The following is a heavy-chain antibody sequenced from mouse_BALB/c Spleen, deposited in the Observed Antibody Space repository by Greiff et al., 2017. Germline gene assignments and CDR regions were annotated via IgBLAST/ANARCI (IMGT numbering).Heavy chain of an antibody. J-gene: IGHJ1*01. CDR3: ARGGLRGGPWDFDV. CDR1: GYTFTDYN. CDR2: IYPYNGGT. V-gene: IGHV1S29*02. D-gene: IGHD2-2*01. Sequence: EVQLQESGPELVKPGASVKISCKASGYTFTDYNMHWVKQSHGKSLEWIGYIYPYNGGTGYNQKFKSKATLTVDNSSSTAYMELRSLTSEDSAVYYCARGGLRGGPWDFDVWGAGTTVTVSS.